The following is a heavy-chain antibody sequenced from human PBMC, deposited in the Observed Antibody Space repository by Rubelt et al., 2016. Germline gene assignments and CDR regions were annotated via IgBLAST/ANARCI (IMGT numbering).Heavy chain of an antibody. CDR1: GYTFTSYA. CDR3: AISGCDYDILTGYYNYYGMDV. V-gene: IGHV1-3*01. CDR2: INAGNGNT. J-gene: IGHJ6*02. Sequence: QVQLVQSGAEVKKPGASVKVSCKASGYTFTSYAMHWLRQAPGQRLEWMGWINAGNGNTKYSQKFQGRGTITRDTSASTAYMELSSLRSEDTAVYYCAISGCDYDILTGYYNYYGMDVWGQGTTVTVSS. D-gene: IGHD3-9*01.